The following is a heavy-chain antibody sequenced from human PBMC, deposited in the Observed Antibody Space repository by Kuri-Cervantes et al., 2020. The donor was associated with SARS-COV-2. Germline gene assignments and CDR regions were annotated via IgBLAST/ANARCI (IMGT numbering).Heavy chain of an antibody. CDR1: GFTFSSYG. CDR3: ARAVDCSSTSCYERVYAFDI. Sequence: GGSLRLSCAASGFTFSSYGMHWVRQAPGKGLEWVAVIWYDGSNKYYADSVKGRFTISRDNSKNTLYLQMNSLRAEDTAVYYCARAVDCSSTSCYERVYAFDIWGQGTMVTVSS. J-gene: IGHJ3*02. CDR2: IWYDGSNK. V-gene: IGHV3-33*01. D-gene: IGHD2-2*01.